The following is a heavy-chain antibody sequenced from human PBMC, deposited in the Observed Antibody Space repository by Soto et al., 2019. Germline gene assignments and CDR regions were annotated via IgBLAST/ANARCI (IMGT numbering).Heavy chain of an antibody. D-gene: IGHD6-6*01. Sequence: GASVKVSCKASGGSFSTYAFSWVRQAPGHGLEWMGGIIPIFDSPYYAQNFQGRVTIAAGRSTSTVYMELSSLTPEDTAVYYCANFGRIAALDAFDIWGQGTMVTVSS. CDR3: ANFGRIAALDAFDI. J-gene: IGHJ3*02. CDR2: IIPIFDSP. V-gene: IGHV1-69*06. CDR1: GGSFSTYA.